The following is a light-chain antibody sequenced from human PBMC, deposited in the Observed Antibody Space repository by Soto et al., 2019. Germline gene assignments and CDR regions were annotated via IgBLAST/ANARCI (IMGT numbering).Light chain of an antibody. CDR3: SSYAGTNIVV. CDR2: DVS. Sequence: QSALTQPPSASGSPGQSVTISCTGTSSDVGGYNYVSWYQQHPGKAPKLMIYDVSKRPSGVPDRFSGANSGNPAYLIVSGLQAEDEADYCCSSYAGTNIVVFGGGTKLTVL. V-gene: IGLV2-8*01. J-gene: IGLJ2*01. CDR1: SSDVGGYNY.